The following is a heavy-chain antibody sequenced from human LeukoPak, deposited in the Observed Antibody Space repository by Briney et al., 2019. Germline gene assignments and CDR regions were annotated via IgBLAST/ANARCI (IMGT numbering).Heavy chain of an antibody. J-gene: IGHJ4*02. CDR1: GFTVSSSY. CDR3: ARGTTMVD. D-gene: IGHD3-10*01. V-gene: IGHV3-53*01. Sequence: PGGSLRLSCAASGFTVSSSYMSWVRQAPGKGLEWVSTMYSGGSTYYGDSVKGRFTISRDSSKSTLYLQMNTLRVEDSAVYFCARGTTMVDWGQGTLVTVSS. CDR2: MYSGGST.